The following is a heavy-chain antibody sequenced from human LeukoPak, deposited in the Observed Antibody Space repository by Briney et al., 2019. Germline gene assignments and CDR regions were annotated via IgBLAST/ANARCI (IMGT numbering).Heavy chain of an antibody. CDR3: ATPSSLYSSGDDAFDI. CDR2: FDPEDGET. Sequence: ASVKVSCKVSGYTLTELSMHWVRQAPGKGLEWMGGFDPEDGETIYAQKFQGRVTMSEDTSTDTAYMELSSLRSEDTAVYYCATPSSLYSSGDDAFDIWGQGTMVTVSS. D-gene: IGHD6-19*01. CDR1: GYTLTELS. V-gene: IGHV1-24*01. J-gene: IGHJ3*02.